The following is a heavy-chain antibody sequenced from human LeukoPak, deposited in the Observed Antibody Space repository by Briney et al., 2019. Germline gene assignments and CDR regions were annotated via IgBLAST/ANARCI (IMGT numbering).Heavy chain of an antibody. J-gene: IGHJ6*03. D-gene: IGHD3-16*01. Sequence: KPSETLSLTCAVYGGSFSGYYWSWIRQPPGKGLEWIGEINHSGSTNYNPSLKSRVTISVDTSKNQFSLKLSSVTAADTAVYYCARVKDPGGYYYYYYMDIWGKGNTVTVSS. CDR3: ARVKDPGGYYYYYYMDI. CDR2: INHSGST. CDR1: GGSFSGYY. V-gene: IGHV4-34*01.